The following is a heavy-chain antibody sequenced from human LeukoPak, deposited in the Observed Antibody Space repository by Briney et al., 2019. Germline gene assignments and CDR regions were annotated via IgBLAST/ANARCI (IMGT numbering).Heavy chain of an antibody. V-gene: IGHV3-23*01. Sequence: GGSLRLSCAASGITFSSHAMSRVRQAPWKGLEWVSAISGGGGSTDYADSVKGRFTISRGNSKNTLYLQMNSLRAEDTAVYYCAKGIKNWNTPFDYWGQGTLVTVSS. CDR1: GITFSSHA. CDR2: ISGGGGST. J-gene: IGHJ4*02. CDR3: AKGIKNWNTPFDY. D-gene: IGHD1/OR15-1a*01.